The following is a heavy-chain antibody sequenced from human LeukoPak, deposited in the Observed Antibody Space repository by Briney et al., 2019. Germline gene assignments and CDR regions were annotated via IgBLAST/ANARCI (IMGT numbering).Heavy chain of an antibody. CDR3: ARSEFCSGGSCPFDY. V-gene: IGHV1-2*04. CDR1: GYTFSGYY. CDR2: INPNSGGT. Sequence: ASEKVSCKASGYTFSGYYMHWVRQAPGQGLEWMGWINPNSGGTNYAQKLQGWVTMTRDTSISTAYMELSRLRSDDTAVYYCARSEFCSGGSCPFDYWGQGTLVTVSS. D-gene: IGHD2-15*01. J-gene: IGHJ4*02.